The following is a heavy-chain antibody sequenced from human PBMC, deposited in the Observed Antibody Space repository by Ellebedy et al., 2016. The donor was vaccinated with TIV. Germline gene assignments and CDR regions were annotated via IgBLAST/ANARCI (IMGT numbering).Heavy chain of an antibody. J-gene: IGHJ3*02. CDR2: FSYSGKT. CDR1: SDSISSYP. V-gene: IGHV4-59*12. D-gene: IGHD5-12*01. CDR3: ARGGYGGHDSVDPFDI. Sequence: SETLSLTCTVSSDSISSYPWSWIRQPPGKGLEWIGCFSYSGKTNYIPSLKSRVTMSLDTSKNQFSLKLRSVTAADTAVYYCARGGYGGHDSVDPFDIWGQGTMVTVSS.